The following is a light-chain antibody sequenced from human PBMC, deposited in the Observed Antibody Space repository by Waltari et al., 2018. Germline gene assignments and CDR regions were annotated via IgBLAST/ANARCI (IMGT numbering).Light chain of an antibody. Sequence: EIVLTQSPRILSLSPGESATLSCRASQSVSSSYLVWYQQRLGQTPRLLIYGALHRATGVPDRFSDSGSGTDFTLHISRLQPEDFAVYYCQENGKTFGQGTKLEIK. CDR2: GAL. J-gene: IGKJ1*01. V-gene: IGKV3-20*01. CDR3: QENGKT. CDR1: QSVSSSY.